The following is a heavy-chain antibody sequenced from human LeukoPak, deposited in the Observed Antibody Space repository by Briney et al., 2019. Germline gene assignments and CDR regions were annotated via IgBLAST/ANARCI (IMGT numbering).Heavy chain of an antibody. CDR3: ARHSNYGDYYFDY. V-gene: IGHV4-59*08. Sequence: SETLSLTCAVYGGSFSGYYWSWIRQPPGKGLEWIGYIYYSGSTNYNPSLKSRVTISVDTSKNQFSLKLSSVTAADTAVYYCARHSNYGDYYFDYWGQGTLVTVSS. CDR1: GGSFSGYY. D-gene: IGHD4-17*01. CDR2: IYYSGST. J-gene: IGHJ4*02.